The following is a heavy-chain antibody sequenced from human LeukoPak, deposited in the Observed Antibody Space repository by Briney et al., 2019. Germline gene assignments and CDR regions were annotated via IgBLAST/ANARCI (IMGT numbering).Heavy chain of an antibody. CDR2: ISGSGGST. Sequence: PGGSLRLSCAASGFTVSSNYMSWVRQAPGKGLEWVSAISGSGGSTYYADSVKGRFTISRDNAKNSLYLQMNSLRAEDTAVYYCAKRGPESPASGKYYFDYWGQGTLVTVSS. J-gene: IGHJ4*02. CDR1: GFTVSSNY. D-gene: IGHD1-14*01. CDR3: AKRGPESPASGKYYFDY. V-gene: IGHV3-23*01.